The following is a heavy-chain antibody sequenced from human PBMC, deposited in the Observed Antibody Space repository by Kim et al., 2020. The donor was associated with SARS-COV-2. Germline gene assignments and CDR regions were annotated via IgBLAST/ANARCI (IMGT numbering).Heavy chain of an antibody. Sequence: SETLSLTCTVSGGSISSSSYYWGWIRQPPGKGLEWIGSIYYSGSTYYNPSLKSRVSISVDTSKNQFSLKLSPVTAADTAVYYCARHRASGVVVPAAIWAPFDYWGQGTLVTVSS. CDR2: IYYSGST. CDR3: ARHRASGVVVPAAIWAPFDY. J-gene: IGHJ4*02. D-gene: IGHD2-2*01. V-gene: IGHV4-39*01. CDR1: GGSISSSSYY.